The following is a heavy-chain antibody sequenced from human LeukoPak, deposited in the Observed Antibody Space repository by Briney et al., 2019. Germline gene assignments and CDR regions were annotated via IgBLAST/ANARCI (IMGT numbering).Heavy chain of an antibody. D-gene: IGHD6-19*01. CDR1: SGSISTSNYY. J-gene: IGHJ4*02. CDR2: IFYTGST. V-gene: IGHV4-39*07. CDR3: VRTRYSSDRYFFDY. Sequence: SETLSLTCTVSSGSISTSNYYWGWVRQPPGKALEWIGNIFYTGSTYYSPSLKSRVTISLDTSRNQFSLRLNSVTAADTAVYYCVRTRYSSDRYFFDYWGQGTLVTVSS.